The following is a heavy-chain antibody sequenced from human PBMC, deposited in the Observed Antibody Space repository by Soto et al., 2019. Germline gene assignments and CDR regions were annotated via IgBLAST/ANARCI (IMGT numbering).Heavy chain of an antibody. CDR3: ARQKYRDILTSYYYWYFNL. Sequence: PSETLSLTCTVSGGSISTSSYYWGWVRQPPGKGLEWIGGVYYSGSTYYSPSLKSRVTISVDTSKNQFSLKLSSVTAADTAVYYCARQKYRDILTSYYYWYFNLWGRGTLVTVSS. CDR1: GGSISTSSYY. CDR2: VYYSGST. V-gene: IGHV4-39*01. J-gene: IGHJ2*01. D-gene: IGHD3-9*01.